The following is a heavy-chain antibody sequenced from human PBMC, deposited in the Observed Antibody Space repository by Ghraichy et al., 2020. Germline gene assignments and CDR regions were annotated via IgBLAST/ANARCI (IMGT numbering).Heavy chain of an antibody. Sequence: SETLSLTCTVSGGSISSSSYYWGWIRQPPGKGLEWIGSIYYSGSTYYNPSLKSRVTISVDTSKNQFSLKLSSVTAADTAVYYCARQTSYPDPYAFDIWGQGTMVTVSS. CDR2: IYYSGST. V-gene: IGHV4-39*01. D-gene: IGHD1-14*01. CDR1: GGSISSSSYY. J-gene: IGHJ3*02. CDR3: ARQTSYPDPYAFDI.